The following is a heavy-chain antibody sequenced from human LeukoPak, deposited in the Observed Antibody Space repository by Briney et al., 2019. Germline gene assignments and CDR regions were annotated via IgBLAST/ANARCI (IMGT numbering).Heavy chain of an antibody. CDR2: INSDGGST. CDR3: ARGGALWFGELSTFGY. V-gene: IGHV3-74*01. J-gene: IGHJ4*02. CDR1: GFTFSSCW. D-gene: IGHD3-10*01. Sequence: GGSLSLSCAASGFTFSSCWNHWVRRAPGKGLLWVSRINSDGGSTSYEDSVKGRFTISRDNAKNTLYLQMHSLRAEDTAAYYCARGGALWFGELSTFGYWGQGTLVTVSS.